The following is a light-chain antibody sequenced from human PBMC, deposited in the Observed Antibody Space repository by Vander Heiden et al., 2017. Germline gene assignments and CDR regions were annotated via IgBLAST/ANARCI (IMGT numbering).Light chain of an antibody. CDR2: GAS. CDR1: PSISSSY. Sequence: EIVLTQSPGTPSLSPGEKATLSRSASPSISSSYLAWYQQKPGQAPRLLIYGASSRATGIPDGFSGSGSRTDFTLTISRLEPEDYAVYYCQQYGSSPPLTFGGGTKVEIK. CDR3: QQYGSSPPLT. J-gene: IGKJ4*01. V-gene: IGKV3-20*01.